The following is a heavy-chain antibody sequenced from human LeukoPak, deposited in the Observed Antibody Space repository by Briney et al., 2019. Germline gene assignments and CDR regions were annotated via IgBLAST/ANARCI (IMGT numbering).Heavy chain of an antibody. CDR2: VYTNGIT. D-gene: IGHD3-16*01. J-gene: IGHJ4*02. V-gene: IGHV4-61*02. CDR1: GASISSGGYY. Sequence: SETLSLTCTVSGASISSGGYYWSWIRQSAGKGLEWIGRVYTNGITKYNPSLNSRVTISLDTSKNQFSLKVTPVTAADTAIYYCARGHYDTDGYFVYWGQGTLVTVSS. CDR3: ARGHYDTDGYFVY.